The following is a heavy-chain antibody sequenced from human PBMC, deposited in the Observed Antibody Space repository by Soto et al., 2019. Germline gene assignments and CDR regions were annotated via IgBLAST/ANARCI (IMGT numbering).Heavy chain of an antibody. D-gene: IGHD3-10*02. J-gene: IGHJ5*02. Sequence: NPSETLSLTYSLSGGSINSSDHFWGWIRQTPGKGLEWIGSVYYTETTYYNPSLKSPVTISVETSRNTFSLKVNSVTAADTGIYYCARQRVLSTNMFITSFDPWGQGTLVTVSS. CDR1: GGSINSSDHF. CDR2: VYYTETT. V-gene: IGHV4-39*01. CDR3: ARQRVLSTNMFITSFDP.